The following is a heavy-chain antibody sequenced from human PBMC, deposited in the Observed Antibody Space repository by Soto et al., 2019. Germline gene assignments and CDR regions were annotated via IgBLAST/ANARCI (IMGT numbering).Heavy chain of an antibody. CDR3: AGGGRSGGWYFDL. D-gene: IGHD1-26*01. Sequence: QVQLVQSGAEVKKPGSSVKVSCKASGGSFSSPTISWVRQAPGQGLEWMGGVSPIFGTTNYAQKFQGRVTITADAASGTAYMELSRLKPEDTAVYYCAGGGRSGGWYFDLWGRGTLVTVSS. CDR2: VSPIFGTT. V-gene: IGHV1-69*01. CDR1: GGSFSSPT. J-gene: IGHJ2*01.